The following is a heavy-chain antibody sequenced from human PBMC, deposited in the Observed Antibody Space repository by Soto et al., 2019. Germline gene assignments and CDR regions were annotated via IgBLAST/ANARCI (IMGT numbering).Heavy chain of an antibody. V-gene: IGHV3-33*01. D-gene: IGHD3-10*01. CDR3: ARDLRPYYYGSGSSHGNWFDP. J-gene: IGHJ5*02. CDR2: IWYDGSNK. Sequence: GGSLRLSCAASGFTFSSYGMHWVRQAPGKGLEWVAVIWYDGSNKYYADSVKGRFTISRDNSKNTLYLQMNSLRAEDTAVYYCARDLRPYYYGSGSSHGNWFDPWGQGTLVTVSS. CDR1: GFTFSSYG.